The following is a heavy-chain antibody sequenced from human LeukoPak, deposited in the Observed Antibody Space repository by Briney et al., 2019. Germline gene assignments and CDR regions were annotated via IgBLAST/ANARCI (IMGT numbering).Heavy chain of an antibody. Sequence: TGGCLRLSCAASGFTFSSYWMSWVHQAPGKGLEWVANIKQDGSEEYYVDSVKGRFTISRDNAKNSLYLQMNSLRAEDTAVYYCASSGYDFWSGYPLDYWGQGTLVTVSS. CDR2: IKQDGSEE. CDR1: GFTFSSYW. V-gene: IGHV3-7*01. J-gene: IGHJ4*02. D-gene: IGHD3-3*01. CDR3: ASSGYDFWSGYPLDY.